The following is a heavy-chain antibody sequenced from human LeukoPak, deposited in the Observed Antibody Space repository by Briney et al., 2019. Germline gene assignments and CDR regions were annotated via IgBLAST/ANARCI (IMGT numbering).Heavy chain of an antibody. V-gene: IGHV3-74*01. D-gene: IGHD3-22*01. CDR3: ARDYYYDSSGYLGY. J-gene: IGHJ4*02. CDR1: GFTLSSYW. Sequence: GGSLRLSCAASGFTLSSYWMHWVRQAPGKGLVWVSRINNDGSTTSYAESVKGRFTISRDNAKNSLYLQMNSLRAEDTAVYYCARDYYYDSSGYLGYWGQGTLVTVSS. CDR2: INNDGSTT.